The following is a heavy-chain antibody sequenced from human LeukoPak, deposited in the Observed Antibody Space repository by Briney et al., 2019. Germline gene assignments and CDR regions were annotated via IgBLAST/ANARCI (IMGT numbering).Heavy chain of an antibody. J-gene: IGHJ3*02. V-gene: IGHV1-18*01. CDR3: ARAVITMVRGVIIGEI. CDR1: VYTFTSYG. CDR2: ISAYNDNT. Sequence: ASVKDSCKSSVYTFTSYGISGVRPAPGQGVEWMGWISAYNDNTNYAQKLQGRVTMTTDTSTSTAYKELRSMRSDDTAVYYCARAVITMVRGVIIGEIWGQGTMVTVSS. D-gene: IGHD3-10*01.